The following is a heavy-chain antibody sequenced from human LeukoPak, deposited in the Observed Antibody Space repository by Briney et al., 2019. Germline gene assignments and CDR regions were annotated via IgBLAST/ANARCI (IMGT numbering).Heavy chain of an antibody. D-gene: IGHD4-17*01. CDR2: ISYDGSNK. J-gene: IGHJ4*02. CDR3: ARDGVDYGDSGGY. Sequence: TGGSLRLSCAASGFTFSSYAMHWVRQAPGKGLEWVAVISYDGSNKYYADSVKGRFTISRDNSKNTLYLQMNSLRAEDTAVYYCARDGVDYGDSGGYWGQGTPVTVSS. CDR1: GFTFSSYA. V-gene: IGHV3-30*04.